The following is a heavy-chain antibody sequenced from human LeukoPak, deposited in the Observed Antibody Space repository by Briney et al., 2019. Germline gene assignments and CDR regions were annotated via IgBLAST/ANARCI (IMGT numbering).Heavy chain of an antibody. Sequence: QSGGSLRLSCAASGFTLSSYAMSWVRQAPGKGLEWVSAISGSGGSTYYADSVKGRFTISRDNAKNSLYLQMNSLRAEDTAVYYCASGLWSSWLYFDYWGQGTLVTVSS. CDR3: ASGLWSSWLYFDY. V-gene: IGHV3-23*01. J-gene: IGHJ4*02. CDR1: GFTLSSYA. D-gene: IGHD6-13*01. CDR2: ISGSGGST.